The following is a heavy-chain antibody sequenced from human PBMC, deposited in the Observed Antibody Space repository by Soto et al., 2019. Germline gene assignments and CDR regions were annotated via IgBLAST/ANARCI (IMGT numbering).Heavy chain of an antibody. J-gene: IGHJ4*02. V-gene: IGHV3-30*18. D-gene: IGHD6-13*01. CDR1: GFIFSTCG. CDR3: AKDMGRAAAGTFDY. CDR2: ISNDGSDK. Sequence: QVQLVESGGGVVQPGRSLRLSCAPSGFIFSTCGMHWVRQAPGKGLEWVAVISNDGSDKYYADSVKGRFTISRDNSKNTPYLQMNSLSAEDTAVYYCAKDMGRAAAGTFDYWGQGTLVTVSS.